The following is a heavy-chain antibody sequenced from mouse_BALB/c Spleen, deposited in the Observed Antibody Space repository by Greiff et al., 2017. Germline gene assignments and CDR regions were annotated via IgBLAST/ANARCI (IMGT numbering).Heavy chain of an antibody. Sequence: QVQLQQPGAELVRPGASVKLSCKASGYTFPCYWMNWVKQRPGQGLEWIGTINPSDSYTNYNQKFKDQATLTVDKSSSTAYMQLSSPPSEDSAVYYCTRGDYDGYFDYWGQGTTLTVSS. CDR2: INPSDSYT. J-gene: IGHJ2*01. CDR1: GYTFPCYW. V-gene: IGHV1-69*02. CDR3: TRGDYDGYFDY. D-gene: IGHD2-4*01.